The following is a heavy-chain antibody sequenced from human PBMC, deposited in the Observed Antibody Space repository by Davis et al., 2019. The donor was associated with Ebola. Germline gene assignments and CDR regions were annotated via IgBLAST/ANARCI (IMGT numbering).Heavy chain of an antibody. V-gene: IGHV5-51*01. J-gene: IGHJ3*02. D-gene: IGHD3-22*01. Sequence: PGGSLRLSCKGSGYSFSNYWIGWVRQVPGEGLEWMGIIYPGDSDTRYSPSFQGQVTISADKSISTAHLQWSSLKASDTAMYYCARPPFDSSGYPAAFDIWGQGTMVTVSS. CDR2: IYPGDSDT. CDR1: GYSFSNYW. CDR3: ARPPFDSSGYPAAFDI.